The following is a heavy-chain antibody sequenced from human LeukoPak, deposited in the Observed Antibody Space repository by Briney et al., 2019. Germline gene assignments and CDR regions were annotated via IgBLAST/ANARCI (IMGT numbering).Heavy chain of an antibody. CDR3: ARVRSSRWYPLPYYMDV. Sequence: SVKVSCKASGGTFSSYAIIWVRQAPGQGLEWMGGIIPIFGTANYAQTFQGRVTITTDESTSTAYMELSSLRSEDTAVYYCARVRSSRWYPLPYYMDVWGKGTTVTVSS. J-gene: IGHJ6*03. V-gene: IGHV1-69*05. CDR2: IIPIFGTA. D-gene: IGHD6-13*01. CDR1: GGTFSSYA.